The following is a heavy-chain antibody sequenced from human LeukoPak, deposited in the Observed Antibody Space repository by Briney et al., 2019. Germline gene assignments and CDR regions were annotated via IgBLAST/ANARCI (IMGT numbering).Heavy chain of an antibody. CDR3: ARDYYDSSGSSWFDP. D-gene: IGHD3-22*01. CDR1: GFIFSTYS. J-gene: IGHJ5*02. V-gene: IGHV3-21*01. CDR2: ISSGSSFM. Sequence: GGSLRLSCAASGFIFSTYSMNWVRQAPEKGLEWVSSISSGSSFMYYADSVKGRFTISRDNAKNSLYLQMNSLRAKDTALYYCARDYYDSSGSSWFDPWGQGTLVTVSS.